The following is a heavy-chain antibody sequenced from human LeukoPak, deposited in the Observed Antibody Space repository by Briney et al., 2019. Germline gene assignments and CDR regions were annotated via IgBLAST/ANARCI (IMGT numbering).Heavy chain of an antibody. Sequence: GGSLRLSCAASGFTFSSYTMNWVRQAPGKGLEWLAYMSGTLYTIYYADSVRDRFTISRDNAKNSLYLQMNSPRAEDTAVYYCAELGITMIGGVWGKGTTVTISS. V-gene: IGHV3-48*04. D-gene: IGHD3-10*02. CDR2: MSGTLYTI. J-gene: IGHJ6*04. CDR1: GFTFSSYT. CDR3: AELGITMIGGV.